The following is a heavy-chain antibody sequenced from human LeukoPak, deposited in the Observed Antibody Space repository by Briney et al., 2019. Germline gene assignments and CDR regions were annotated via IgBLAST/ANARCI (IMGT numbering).Heavy chain of an antibody. CDR3: AKRIFPAGLDY. D-gene: IGHD6-13*01. CDR1: GVSFSSYA. J-gene: IGHJ4*02. CDR2: ISGSGGST. V-gene: IGHV3-23*01. Sequence: GGSLRLSCAASGVSFSSYAMSWVRQAPGKGLEWVSAISGSGGSTCYADSVKGRFTISRDNSKNTLYLQMNSLRAEDTAVYYCAKRIFPAGLDYWGQGTLVTVSS.